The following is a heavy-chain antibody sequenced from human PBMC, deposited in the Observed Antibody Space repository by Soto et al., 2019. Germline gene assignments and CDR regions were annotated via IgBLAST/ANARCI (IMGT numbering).Heavy chain of an antibody. V-gene: IGHV3-73*01. CDR3: SPGGIYYDRSGSPGYFDS. CDR2: IRSKANNYAT. J-gene: IGHJ4*02. CDR1: GFTFSGSV. D-gene: IGHD3-22*01. Sequence: WGSLRLSCAASGFTFSGSVMHWVLQASGKGLEWVGRIRSKANNYATAYAASVKGRFTISRDDSKNTAYLQMNSLKTEDTAVYYCSPGGIYYDRSGSPGYFDSWGQGTLVTVSS.